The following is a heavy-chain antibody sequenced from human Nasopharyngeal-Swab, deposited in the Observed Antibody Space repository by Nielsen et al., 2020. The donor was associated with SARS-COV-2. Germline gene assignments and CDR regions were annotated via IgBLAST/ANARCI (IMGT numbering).Heavy chain of an antibody. D-gene: IGHD5-12*01. CDR1: GFSFSTHA. V-gene: IGHV3-23*01. Sequence: GGSLRLSCAASGFSFSTHAMTWIRQAPGKGLEWVSSLGVGGGPTYYADSAKGRFTISSDNSKNTLYLQMNSLRGEDTAIYYCVKDLAYDEVSWGQGTLVTVSS. J-gene: IGHJ5*02. CDR2: LGVGGGPT. CDR3: VKDLAYDEVS.